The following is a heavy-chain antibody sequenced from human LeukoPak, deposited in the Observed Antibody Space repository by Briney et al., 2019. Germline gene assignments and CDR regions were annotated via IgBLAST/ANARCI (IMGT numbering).Heavy chain of an antibody. CDR2: MSHDGTNE. D-gene: IGHD3-9*01. CDR3: AKAEGYDILTGLDY. Sequence: GRSLRISCVASGFNFSNHFMHWVRQAPGKGLEWVAVMSHDGTNEKYADSVKGRFTISRDNSKKTVYLQMNSLRTEDTAVYYCAKAEGYDILTGLDYWGQGTLVTVSS. CDR1: GFNFSNHF. J-gene: IGHJ4*02. V-gene: IGHV3-30-3*01.